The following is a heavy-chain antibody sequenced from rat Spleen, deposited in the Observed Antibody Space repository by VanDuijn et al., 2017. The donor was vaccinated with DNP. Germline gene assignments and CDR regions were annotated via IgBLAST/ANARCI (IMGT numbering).Heavy chain of an antibody. CDR1: GYSITSNY. Sequence: EVQLQESGPGLVKPSQSLSLTCSVTGYSITSNYWGWIRKFPGDKMEWIGYINHRGNTGYNPSLKSRISITRDTSKNQFFLHLSSVTTEDTATYFCARGNDGYYPNWYFDFWGPGTMVTVSS. CDR2: INHRGNT. V-gene: IGHV3-1*01. CDR3: ARGNDGYYPNWYFDF. D-gene: IGHD1-12*03. J-gene: IGHJ1*01.